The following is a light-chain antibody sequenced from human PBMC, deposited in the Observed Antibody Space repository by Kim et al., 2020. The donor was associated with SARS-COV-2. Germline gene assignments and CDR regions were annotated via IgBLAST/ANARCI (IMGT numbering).Light chain of an antibody. V-gene: IGKV1-5*03. Sequence: DIRMTQSPSTLSTSVGDRVTITCRASQSIRIYLAWYQQKPGKAPKLLIYRASRLETGVPSRFSGSGSGTEFTLTISSLQPDDSAIYYCQHYDAYPLTFGGGTKVDIK. CDR1: QSIRIY. CDR3: QHYDAYPLT. CDR2: RAS. J-gene: IGKJ4*01.